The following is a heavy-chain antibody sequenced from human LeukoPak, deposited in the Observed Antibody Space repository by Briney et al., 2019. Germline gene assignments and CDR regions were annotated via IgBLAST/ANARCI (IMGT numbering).Heavy chain of an antibody. CDR3: ARDKVGGSGLGSFDY. CDR2: INPSGGST. D-gene: IGHD3-10*01. J-gene: IGHJ4*02. V-gene: IGHV1-46*03. Sequence: GASVKVSCKASGYTCTSYYMHWVRQAPGQGLEWMGIINPSGGSTSYAQKFQSRVTMTRDTSTSTVYMELSSLRSEDTAVYYCARDKVGGSGLGSFDYWGQGTLVTVSS. CDR1: GYTCTSYY.